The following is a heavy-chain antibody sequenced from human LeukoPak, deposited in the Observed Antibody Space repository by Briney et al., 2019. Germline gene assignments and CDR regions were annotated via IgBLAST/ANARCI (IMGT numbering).Heavy chain of an antibody. CDR2: ISAYNGNT. V-gene: IGHV1-18*01. Sequence: ASVKVSCKASGYTFTSYGISWVRQAPGQGLEWMGWISAYNGNTNYAQKLQGRVTMTTDTSTSIAYMELRSLRSDDTAVYYCARVVSYYYDSSGYRYFDYWGQGTLVTVSS. J-gene: IGHJ4*02. CDR3: ARVVSYYYDSSGYRYFDY. D-gene: IGHD3-22*01. CDR1: GYTFTSYG.